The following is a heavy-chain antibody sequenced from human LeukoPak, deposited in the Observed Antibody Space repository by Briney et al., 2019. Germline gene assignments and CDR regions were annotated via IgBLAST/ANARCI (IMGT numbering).Heavy chain of an antibody. CDR2: IKEDGSEK. CDR3: AGSYSSGWYRFDY. CDR1: GFTFSNYW. Sequence: GGSLRLSCAASGFTFSNYWMSWVRQAPGKGLEWVANIKEDGSEKYYVDSVKGRFTISRDDAKNSLYLQMNSLRAEDTAVYYCAGSYSSGWYRFDYWGQGTLVTVSS. J-gene: IGHJ4*02. D-gene: IGHD6-19*01. V-gene: IGHV3-7*01.